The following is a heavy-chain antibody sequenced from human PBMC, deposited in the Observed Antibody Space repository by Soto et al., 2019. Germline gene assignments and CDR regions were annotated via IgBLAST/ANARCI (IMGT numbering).Heavy chain of an antibody. V-gene: IGHV4-34*01. CDR1: GGSFSGYY. J-gene: IGHJ3*02. CDR2: INHSGST. CDR3: ARGANILTGYYTPNDAFDI. D-gene: IGHD3-9*01. Sequence: PSETLSLTCAVYGGSFSGYYWSWIRQPPGKGVEWIGEINHSGSTNYNPSLKSRVTISVDTSKNQFSLKLSSVTAADTAVYYCARGANILTGYYTPNDAFDIWGQGTMVTVSS.